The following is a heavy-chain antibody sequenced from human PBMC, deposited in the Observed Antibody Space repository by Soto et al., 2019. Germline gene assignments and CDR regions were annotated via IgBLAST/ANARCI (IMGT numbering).Heavy chain of an antibody. D-gene: IGHD3-22*01. J-gene: IGHJ4*02. Sequence: ASVKVSCKASGYTFTGYYMHWVRQAPGQGLEWMGWINPNSGGTNYAQKFQGRVTMTRDTSISTAYMELSRLRYDDTAVYYCASAYYYDSSGYLGAPDYWGQGTLVTVSS. V-gene: IGHV1-2*02. CDR2: INPNSGGT. CDR3: ASAYYYDSSGYLGAPDY. CDR1: GYTFTGYY.